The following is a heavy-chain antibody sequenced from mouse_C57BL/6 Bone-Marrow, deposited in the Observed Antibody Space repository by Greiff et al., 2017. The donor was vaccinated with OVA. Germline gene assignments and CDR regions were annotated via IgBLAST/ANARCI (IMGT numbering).Heavy chain of an antibody. CDR1: GFSLTSYA. V-gene: IGHV2-9-1*01. J-gene: IGHJ2*01. D-gene: IGHD2-1*01. CDR2: IWTGGGT. Sequence: QVQLQQSGPGLVAPSQSLSITCTVSGFSLTSYAISWVRQPPGKGLEWLGVIWTGGGTNYNSALKSRLSISKDNSKSQVFLKMNSLQTDDTARYYCARMGGYYGKEELPSYYFDYWGQGTTLTVSS. CDR3: ARMGGYYGKEELPSYYFDY.